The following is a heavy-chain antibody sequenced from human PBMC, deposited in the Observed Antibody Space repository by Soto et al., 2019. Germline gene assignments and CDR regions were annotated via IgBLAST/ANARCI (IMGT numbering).Heavy chain of an antibody. CDR3: ARLKYYDILTGLSYYYYGMDV. V-gene: IGHV5-51*01. CDR1: GYSFTSYW. D-gene: IGHD3-9*01. Sequence: PGESLKISCKGSGYSFTSYWIGWVRQMPGKGLEWMGIIYPGDSGTRYSPSFQGQVTISADKSIRTAYLQFSSLKASDTAMYYCARLKYYDILTGLSYYYYGMDVWGQGTTVTVSS. CDR2: IYPGDSGT. J-gene: IGHJ6*02.